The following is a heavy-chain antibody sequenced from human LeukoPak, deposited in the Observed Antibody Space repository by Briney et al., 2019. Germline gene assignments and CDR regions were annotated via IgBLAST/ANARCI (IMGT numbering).Heavy chain of an antibody. V-gene: IGHV1-3*01. J-gene: IGHJ6*02. CDR2: INAGNGNT. D-gene: IGHD2-2*01. Sequence: ASVKVSCKAPGYTFTSYAMHWVRQAPGQRLEWMGWINAGNGNTKYSQKFQGRVTITRDTSASTAYMELSSLRSEDTAVYYCASPLSSYLDCSSTSCYGGDHYGMDVWGQGTTVTVSS. CDR1: GYTFTSYA. CDR3: ASPLSSYLDCSSTSCYGGDHYGMDV.